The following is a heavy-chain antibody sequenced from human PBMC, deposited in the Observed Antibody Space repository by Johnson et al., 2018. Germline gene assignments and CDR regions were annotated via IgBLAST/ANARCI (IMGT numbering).Heavy chain of an antibody. Sequence: QVQLVESGGGVALPGRSLRLSCSASGFTFRTYGIHWVRQAPGKGLEWVAVISYDGSNKDYADYVKGRFTISRDNSNNTRYLQMNSLRAENTGLYYCTKEKGYYGSWMTKSFAFDIWGQGTMVTVSS. D-gene: IGHD3-10*01. V-gene: IGHV3-30*18. CDR2: ISYDGSNK. J-gene: IGHJ3*02. CDR3: TKEKGYYGSWMTKSFAFDI. CDR1: GFTFRTYG.